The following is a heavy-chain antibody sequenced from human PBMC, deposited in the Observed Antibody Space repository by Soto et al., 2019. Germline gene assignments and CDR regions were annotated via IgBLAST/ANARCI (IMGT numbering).Heavy chain of an antibody. V-gene: IGHV1-69*12. J-gene: IGHJ6*04. CDR1: GDTFSSYA. Sequence: QVQLVQSGAEVKKPGSSVKVSCKASGDTFSSYAISWVRQAPGQGLEWMGGIIPMFGASTYAQKFQARVTFTADESTATAYMELSSLRSDDTAVYYCSRDPKDPETYYYGLDVWGKGTTVTVSS. CDR2: IIPMFGAS. CDR3: SRDPKDPETYYYGLDV.